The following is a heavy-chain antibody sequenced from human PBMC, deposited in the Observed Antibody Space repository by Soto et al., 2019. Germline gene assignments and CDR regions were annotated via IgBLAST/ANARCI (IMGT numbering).Heavy chain of an antibody. CDR3: TSLYDSSGYYHN. J-gene: IGHJ4*02. V-gene: IGHV3-73*01. CDR1: VFTFSGSA. CDR2: IRSKHKNVTT. Sequence: GASLILSCAASVFTFSGSAIHWVRQTSGKGLEWLGRIRSKHKNVTTAYAASVIGSFTISADDSKNTAYMQMNGLKTVETAVYYCTSLYDSSGYYHNWGQGTLVTVST. D-gene: IGHD3-22*01.